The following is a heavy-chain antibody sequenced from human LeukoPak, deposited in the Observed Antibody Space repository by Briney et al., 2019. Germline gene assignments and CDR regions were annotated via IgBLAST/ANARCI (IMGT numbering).Heavy chain of an antibody. J-gene: IGHJ3*02. CDR1: GFTVNTNY. Sequence: GGSLRLSCAASGFTVNTNYMSWVRQAPGKGLEWVSVIYSGGGTYYADSVKGRFTISRDNSMNTLFLQMNTLRAEDTAVYYCAKDSKWIQLWPLGAFDIWGQGTMVTVSS. CDR2: IYSGGGT. D-gene: IGHD5-18*01. CDR3: AKDSKWIQLWPLGAFDI. V-gene: IGHV3-66*01.